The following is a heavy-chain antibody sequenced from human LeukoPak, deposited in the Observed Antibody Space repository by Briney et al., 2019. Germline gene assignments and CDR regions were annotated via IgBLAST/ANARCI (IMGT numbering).Heavy chain of an antibody. V-gene: IGHV3-23*01. Sequence: PGGSLRLSCAASGFTFSSYAMSWVRQAPGKGLEWVSAISGSGGSTYYADSVKGRFTISRDNSKNTLYLQMNSLRAEDTAVYYCAKDFRDSTYYDFWSGWNYFDYWGQGTLVTVSS. CDR3: AKDFRDSTYYDFWSGWNYFDY. D-gene: IGHD3-3*01. J-gene: IGHJ4*02. CDR1: GFTFSSYA. CDR2: ISGSGGST.